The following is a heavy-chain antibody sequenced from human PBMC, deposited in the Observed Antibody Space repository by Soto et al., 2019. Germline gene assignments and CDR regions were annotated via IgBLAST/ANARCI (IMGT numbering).Heavy chain of an antibody. CDR2: IYYSGST. D-gene: IGHD3-22*01. Sequence: SETLSLTCTVSGGSISSGGYYWSWIRQHPGKGLEWIGYIYYSGSTYYNPSLKSRVTRSVDTSKNQFSLKLRSVTAADTAVYYCARVDDSSGHIDYWGQGTLVTVSS. CDR1: GGSISSGGYY. J-gene: IGHJ4*02. CDR3: ARVDDSSGHIDY. V-gene: IGHV4-31*03.